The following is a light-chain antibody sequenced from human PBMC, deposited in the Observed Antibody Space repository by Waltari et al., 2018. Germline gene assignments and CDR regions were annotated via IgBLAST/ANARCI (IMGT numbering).Light chain of an antibody. J-gene: IGKJ4*01. CDR2: DTS. V-gene: IGKV3-20*01. Sequence: EIVLTQSPGTLSLSPGERAILSCRASQTVRTTYLAWYQQKPGQAPTLVIHDTSSRATGIPDRFSGSGSGTDFSLTISSLEPEDFAVYYCQQYDISPLTFGGGTKVETK. CDR1: QTVRTTY. CDR3: QQYDISPLT.